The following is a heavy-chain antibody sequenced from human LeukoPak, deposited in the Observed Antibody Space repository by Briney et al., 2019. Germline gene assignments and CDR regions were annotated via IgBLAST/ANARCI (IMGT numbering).Heavy chain of an antibody. Sequence: SETLSLACAVYGGSFSGYYWSWIRQPPGKGLEWIGEINHSGSTNYNPSLKSRVTISVDTSKNQFSLKLSSVTAADTAVYYCARSMVVITNWYFDLWGRGTLVTVSS. CDR3: ARSMVVITNWYFDL. J-gene: IGHJ2*01. CDR2: INHSGST. V-gene: IGHV4-34*01. D-gene: IGHD3-22*01. CDR1: GGSFSGYY.